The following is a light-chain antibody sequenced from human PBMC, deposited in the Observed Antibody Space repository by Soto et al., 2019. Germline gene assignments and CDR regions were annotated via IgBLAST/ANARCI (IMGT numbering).Light chain of an antibody. J-gene: IGLJ2*01. V-gene: IGLV1-51*01. Sequence: QSVLTQPPSVSAAPGQTVTISCSGSSSTIGTNYVSWYQHLPGTTPKLLINENDRRPSGIPDRFSGSKTGTSATLAITGLQTGDEAEYLCATWDTSLKGVVFGGGTKLTVL. CDR2: END. CDR3: ATWDTSLKGVV. CDR1: SSTIGTNY.